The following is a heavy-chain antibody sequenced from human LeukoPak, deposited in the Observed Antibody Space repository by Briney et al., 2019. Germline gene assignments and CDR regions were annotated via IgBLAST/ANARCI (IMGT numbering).Heavy chain of an antibody. J-gene: IGHJ6*03. V-gene: IGHV3-23*01. D-gene: IGHD5-18*01. CDR2: ISGSGGST. CDR3: AKAIGYSYGSYYYMDV. CDR1: GFTFNNYD. Sequence: GGSLRLSCAASGFTFNNYDMSWVRQAPGKGLEWVSTISGSGGSTYYADSVKGRFTISRDNSRDTLYLQMNSLRAADTAVYSCAKAIGYSYGSYYYMDVWGKGTTVTVSS.